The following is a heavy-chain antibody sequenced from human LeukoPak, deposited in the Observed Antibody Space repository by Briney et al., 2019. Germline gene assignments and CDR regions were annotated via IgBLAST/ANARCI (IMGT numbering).Heavy chain of an antibody. D-gene: IGHD3-10*01. J-gene: IGHJ3*02. Sequence: GESLKISCKGSGYSFTSYWIGWVRQMPGKGLEWMGIIYPGDSDTRYSPSFQGQVTISADKSISTAYLQWSSLKASDTAMYYCARHLVHITMVRGVPRLHDAFDIWGQGTMVTVSS. CDR3: ARHLVHITMVRGVPRLHDAFDI. CDR2: IYPGDSDT. V-gene: IGHV5-51*01. CDR1: GYSFTSYW.